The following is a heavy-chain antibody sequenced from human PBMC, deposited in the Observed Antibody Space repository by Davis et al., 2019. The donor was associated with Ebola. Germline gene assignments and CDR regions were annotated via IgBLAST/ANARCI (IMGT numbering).Heavy chain of an antibody. J-gene: IGHJ4*02. CDR3: ARELRPSVGLLRSPQGY. D-gene: IGHD1-26*01. CDR2: INPSGGST. Sequence: AASVKVSCKASGGTFSSYTISWVRQAPGQGLEWMGIINPSGGSTSYAQKFQGRVTMTRDTSTSTVYMELSSLRSEDTAVYYCARELRPSVGLLRSPQGYWGQGTLVTVSS. V-gene: IGHV1-46*01. CDR1: GGTFSSYT.